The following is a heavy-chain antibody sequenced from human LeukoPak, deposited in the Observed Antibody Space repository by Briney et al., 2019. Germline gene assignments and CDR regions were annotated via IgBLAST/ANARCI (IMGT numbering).Heavy chain of an antibody. CDR3: ARDRAARFDY. D-gene: IGHD6-6*01. CDR1: GGSIGSYY. CDR2: IYYSGSA. J-gene: IGHJ4*02. V-gene: IGHV4-59*12. Sequence: PSETLSLTCTVSGGSIGSYYWSWIRQPPGKGLEWIGYIYYSGSAYYNPSLKSRVTISVDTSKNQFSLKLSSVTAADTAVYYCARDRAARFDYWGQGTLVTVSS.